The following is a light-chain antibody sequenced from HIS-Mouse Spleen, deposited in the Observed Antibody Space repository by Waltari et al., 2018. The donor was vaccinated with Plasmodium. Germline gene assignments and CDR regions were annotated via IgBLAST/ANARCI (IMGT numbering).Light chain of an antibody. J-gene: IGKJ1*01. Sequence: DIQMTQSPSSLSASVGDRVTITCRANQSISNYLNWYQQKPGKAPKFLIYAASTLQSGVPSRFSGSGSGTDFTLTISSLQPEDFATYYCQQSYSTWTFGQGTKVEIK. CDR3: QQSYSTWT. CDR2: AAS. CDR1: QSISNY. V-gene: IGKV1-39*01.